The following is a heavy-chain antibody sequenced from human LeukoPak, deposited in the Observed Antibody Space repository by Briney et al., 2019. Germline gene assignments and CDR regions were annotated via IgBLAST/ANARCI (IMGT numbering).Heavy chain of an antibody. Sequence: PGGSLRLSCAASGFTFRNYGMHWVRQAPGKGLEWVGRIKSKTDGGTTDYAAPVKGRFTISRDDSKNTLYLQMNSLKTEDTAVYYCTTDLIPSDYDYVWGSYSYGMDVWGQGTTVTVSS. J-gene: IGHJ6*02. D-gene: IGHD3-16*01. CDR2: IKSKTDGGTT. CDR3: TTDLIPSDYDYVWGSYSYGMDV. V-gene: IGHV3-15*01. CDR1: GFTFRNYG.